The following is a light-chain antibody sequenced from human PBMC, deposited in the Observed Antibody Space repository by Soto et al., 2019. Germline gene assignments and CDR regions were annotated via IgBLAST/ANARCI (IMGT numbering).Light chain of an antibody. CDR3: QQRSNWHPIT. CDR1: QSVSSY. V-gene: IGKV3-11*01. CDR2: DAS. Sequence: EIVLTQSPATLSLSPGERATLSCRASQSVSSYLAWYQQKPGQAPWLLIYDASNRANGIPARFSGSGSGTDFTLTISSLEPEDFAFYYCQQRSNWHPITFGQGTRLEIK. J-gene: IGKJ5*01.